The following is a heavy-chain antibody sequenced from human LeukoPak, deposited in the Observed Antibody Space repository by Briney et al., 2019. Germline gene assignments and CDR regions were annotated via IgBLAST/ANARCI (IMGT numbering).Heavy chain of an antibody. V-gene: IGHV4-39*07. CDR2: IYYRGNA. CDR1: GGSISSSNYY. CDR3: AREEDRSGD. Sequence: KPSETLSLTCTVSGGSISSSNYYWAWIRQPPGQGLEWIGSIYYRGNAYYNPSLKSRVTISVDTSKNQFSLSLSFVTAADTAVYYCAREEDRSGDWGQGTLVTVTS. D-gene: IGHD3-22*01. J-gene: IGHJ4*02.